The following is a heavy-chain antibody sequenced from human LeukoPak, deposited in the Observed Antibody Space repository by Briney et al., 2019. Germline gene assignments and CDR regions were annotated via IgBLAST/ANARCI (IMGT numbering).Heavy chain of an antibody. D-gene: IGHD3-22*01. CDR3: ARDRYDSSGYYVDY. CDR1: GGTFTSYA. Sequence: GASVKVSCKASGGTFTSYAISWGRQAPGQGLEWMGGIIPIFGTANYAQKFQGRVTITADESTSTAYMELSSLRSEDTAVYYCARDRYDSSGYYVDYWGQGTLVTVSS. CDR2: IIPIFGTA. V-gene: IGHV1-69*01. J-gene: IGHJ4*02.